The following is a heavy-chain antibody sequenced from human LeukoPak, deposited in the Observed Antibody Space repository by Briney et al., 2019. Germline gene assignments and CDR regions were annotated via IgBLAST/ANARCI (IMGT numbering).Heavy chain of an antibody. J-gene: IGHJ4*02. CDR3: ARSERYSSGWYFYFDY. D-gene: IGHD6-19*01. CDR1: GGSISSYY. Sequence: SETLSLTCTVSGGSISSYYWSWIRQPPGKGLEWIGYIYYSGSTNYNPSLKSRVTISIDTSKNQFSLNLSSVTAADTAVYYCARSERYSSGWYFYFDYWGQGTLVTVSS. V-gene: IGHV4-59*01. CDR2: IYYSGST.